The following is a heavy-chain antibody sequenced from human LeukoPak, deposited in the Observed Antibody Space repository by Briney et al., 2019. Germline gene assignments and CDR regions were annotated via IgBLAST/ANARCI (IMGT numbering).Heavy chain of an antibody. J-gene: IGHJ5*02. V-gene: IGHV7-4-1*02. D-gene: IGHD3-10*01. CDR2: INTNTGNP. CDR3: ARARITMVRGVIIKANNWFDP. Sequence: ASVKVSCKASGYTFTSYAMNWVRQAPGQGLEWMGWINTNTGNPTYAQGFTGRFAFSLDTSVSTAYLQISSLKAEDTAVYYCARARITMVRGVIIKANNWFDPWGQGTLVTVSS. CDR1: GYTFTSYA.